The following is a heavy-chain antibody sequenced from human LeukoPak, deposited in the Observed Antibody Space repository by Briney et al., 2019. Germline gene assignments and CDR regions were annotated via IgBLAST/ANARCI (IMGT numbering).Heavy chain of an antibody. V-gene: IGHV6-1*01. CDR1: GDSVSSNTAA. CDR3: ARENSRGRFDY. J-gene: IGHJ4*02. D-gene: IGHD6-19*01. CDR2: TYYRSKWYN. Sequence: SQTLSLTCGISGDSVSSNTAAWNCLRQSPSRGLEWLGRTYYRSKWYNNYAVSVKSRITINSDSSKNQVSLQLNSVSPEDTAMYYCARENSRGRFDYWGQGTLVTVSS.